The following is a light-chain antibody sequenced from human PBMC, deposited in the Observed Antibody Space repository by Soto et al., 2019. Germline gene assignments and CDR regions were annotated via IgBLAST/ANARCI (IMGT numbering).Light chain of an antibody. J-gene: IGKJ5*01. CDR2: WAS. CDR1: QSVLFTSNNKHY. V-gene: IGKV4-1*01. CDR3: LQYCRLPVT. Sequence: DIVMTQSPDSLAVSLGERATINCKSSQSVLFTSNNKHYLTWYQHKPGQPPKLLIYWASTRESVVPDRFSGSGAGTAFARTSSGLQGEDGAGYYFLQYCRLPVTFGQGTRLEIK.